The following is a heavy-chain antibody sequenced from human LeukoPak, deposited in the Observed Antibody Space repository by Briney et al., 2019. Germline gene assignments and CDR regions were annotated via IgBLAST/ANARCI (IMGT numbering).Heavy chain of an antibody. CDR1: GGSFSGYY. CDR3: ARDVTMVRGVIITKNYYYYYMDV. V-gene: IGHV4-4*07. CDR2: IYTSGST. D-gene: IGHD3-10*01. Sequence: PSETLSLTCAVYGGSFSGYYWSWIRQPAGKGLEWIGRIYTSGSTNYNPSLKSRVTMSVDTSKNQFSLKLSSVTAADTAVYYCARDVTMVRGVIITKNYYYYYMDVWGKGTTVTISS. J-gene: IGHJ6*03.